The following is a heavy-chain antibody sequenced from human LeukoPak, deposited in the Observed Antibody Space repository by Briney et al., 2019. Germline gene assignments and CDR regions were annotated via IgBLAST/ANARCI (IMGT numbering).Heavy chain of an antibody. J-gene: IGHJ5*02. CDR2: IDTGVASI. V-gene: IGHV3-48*01. CDR1: QFTFSTFN. D-gene: IGHD1-1*01. CDR3: ARDGYNWDGYGWFDL. Sequence: QAAGSRKPSWADAQFTFSTFNMNWVRQPPGKGLEWIAYIDTGVASIFYADSVKGRFTISRDNARNSLYLQMDSLRAEDTAVYYCARDGYNWDGYGWFDLWGQGSLVTVSS.